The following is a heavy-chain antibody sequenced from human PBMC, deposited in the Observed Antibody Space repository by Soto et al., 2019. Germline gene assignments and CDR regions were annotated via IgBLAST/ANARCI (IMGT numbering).Heavy chain of an antibody. CDR1: GFTFSSYA. CDR3: AKDRWQWLVPGAFDI. CDR2: ISGSGGST. J-gene: IGHJ3*02. Sequence: GGSLRLSCAASGFTFSSYAMIWVRQAPGKGLEWVSAISGSGGSTYYADSVKGRFTISRDNSKNTLYLQMNSLRAEDTAVYYCAKDRWQWLVPGAFDIWGQGTMVTVSS. D-gene: IGHD6-19*01. V-gene: IGHV3-23*01.